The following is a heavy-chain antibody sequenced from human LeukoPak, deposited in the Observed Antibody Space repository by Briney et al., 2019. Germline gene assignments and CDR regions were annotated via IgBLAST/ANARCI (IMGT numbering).Heavy chain of an antibody. J-gene: IGHJ4*02. CDR1: GLTFSTSG. CDR3: ATETNGRHYDY. D-gene: IGHD1-14*01. Sequence: PGGSLRLSCTASGLTFSTSGFNWVRQAPGKGLEWVASIGPTGSDRYHADSIKGRFTISRDSANNFLYLQMNSLRAEDTAVYYCATETNGRHYDYWGQGILLTVSS. V-gene: IGHV3-21*06. CDR2: IGPTGSDR.